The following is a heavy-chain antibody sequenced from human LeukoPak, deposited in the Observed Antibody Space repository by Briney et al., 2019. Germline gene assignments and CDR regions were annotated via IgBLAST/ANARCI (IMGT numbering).Heavy chain of an antibody. CDR2: ISSSSSYI. V-gene: IGHV3-21*01. Sequence: PGTSLRLSCAASGFTFSSYSMNWVRQAPGKGLEWVSSISSSSSYIYYADSVKGRFTISRDNAKNSLYLQMNSLRAEDTAVYYCARGGLSIWELLPDRDAFDIWGQGTMVTVSS. CDR1: GFTFSSYS. J-gene: IGHJ3*02. D-gene: IGHD1-26*01. CDR3: ARGGLSIWELLPDRDAFDI.